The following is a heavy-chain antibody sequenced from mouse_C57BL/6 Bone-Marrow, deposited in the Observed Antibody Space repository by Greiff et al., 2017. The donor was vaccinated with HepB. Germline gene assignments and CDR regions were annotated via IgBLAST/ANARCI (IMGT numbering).Heavy chain of an antibody. CDR3: AAAGFAY. Sequence: EVNVVESGGGLVKPGGSLKLSCAASGFTFSSYAMSWVRQTPEKRLEWVATISDGGSYTYYPDNVKGRFTISRDNAKNNLYLQMSHLKSEDTAMYYCAAAGFAYWGQGTLVTVSA. V-gene: IGHV5-4*03. J-gene: IGHJ3*01. CDR1: GFTFSSYA. CDR2: ISDGGSYT.